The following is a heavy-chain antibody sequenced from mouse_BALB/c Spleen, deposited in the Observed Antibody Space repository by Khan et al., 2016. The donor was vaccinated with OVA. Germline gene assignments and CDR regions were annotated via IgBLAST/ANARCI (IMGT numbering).Heavy chain of an antibody. CDR3: ARAGYGGFAY. D-gene: IGHD1-1*02. J-gene: IGHJ3*01. CDR1: GFTFSDYY. V-gene: IGHV5-4*02. CDR2: ISDGGSYT. Sequence: EVELVESGGGLVKPGGSLKLSCAASGFTFSDYYMYWALQTPGKRLEWVATISDGGSYTYYPDSVKGRFTISRDNAKNNLYLQMSSLKSEDTSMYYCARAGYGGFAYWGQGTLVTVSA.